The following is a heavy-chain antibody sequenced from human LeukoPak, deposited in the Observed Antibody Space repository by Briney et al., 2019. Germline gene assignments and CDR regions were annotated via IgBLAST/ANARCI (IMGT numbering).Heavy chain of an antibody. CDR3: ANIAAADVPMDV. J-gene: IGHJ6*03. V-gene: IGHV4-34*01. Sequence: SETLSLTCAVYGGSFSGYYWSWIRQPPGKGLEWIGEINHGGSTNYNPSLKSRVTISVDTSKNQFSLKLSSVTAADTAVYHCANIAAADVPMDVWGKGTTVTVSS. CDR1: GGSFSGYY. CDR2: INHGGST. D-gene: IGHD6-13*01.